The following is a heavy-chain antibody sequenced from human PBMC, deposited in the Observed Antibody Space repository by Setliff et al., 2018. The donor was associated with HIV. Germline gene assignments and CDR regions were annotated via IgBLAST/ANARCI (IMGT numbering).Heavy chain of an antibody. J-gene: IGHJ6*03. CDR2: IDYSGSP. CDR3: ARGDGTKYYYYYYMDV. Sequence: PSETLSLTCAVYGGSFSGYHWSWIRQPPGKGLEWIGEIDYSGSPNYNPSLKSRVTISIDTSKKQFSLRLTSVTAADTAVYYCARGDGTKYYYYYYMDVWGKGTTVTVSS. D-gene: IGHD1-7*01. CDR1: GGSFSGYH. V-gene: IGHV4-34*01.